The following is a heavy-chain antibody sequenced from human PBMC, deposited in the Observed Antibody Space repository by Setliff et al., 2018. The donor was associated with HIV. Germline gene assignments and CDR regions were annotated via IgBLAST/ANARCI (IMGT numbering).Heavy chain of an antibody. Sequence: PGGSLRLSCAASGFTFSDYAMTWVRQPPGKGLEWVSTISGSGGTKYYADSVKGRFTISRDNSKNTLYLRMDSLRAEDTAIYYCAKDSRRGDAYNVGVFDFWGQGTMVTVSS. CDR2: ISGSGGTK. V-gene: IGHV3-23*01. CDR3: AKDSRRGDAYNVGVFDF. J-gene: IGHJ3*01. D-gene: IGHD3-10*01. CDR1: GFTFSDYA.